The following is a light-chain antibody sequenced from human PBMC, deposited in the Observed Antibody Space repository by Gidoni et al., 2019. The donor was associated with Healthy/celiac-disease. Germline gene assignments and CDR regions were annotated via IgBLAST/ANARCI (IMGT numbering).Light chain of an antibody. V-gene: IGLV1-44*01. Sequence: QSVLTQPPSTSGTPGQRVTISCSGSSSNIGSNTVNCYQQLPGTTPKHLIYSNDQRPSGGPDRCSGAKSGTSASPAISGLQSEDEADYYCAGWDDSLNGPVFGGGTKLTVL. CDR1: SSNIGSNT. J-gene: IGLJ3*02. CDR2: SND. CDR3: AGWDDSLNGPV.